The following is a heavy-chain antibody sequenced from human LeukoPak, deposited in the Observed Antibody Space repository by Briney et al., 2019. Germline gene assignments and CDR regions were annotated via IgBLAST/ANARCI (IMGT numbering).Heavy chain of an antibody. CDR2: ISDSGSST. V-gene: IGHV3-23*01. D-gene: IGHD1-26*01. Sequence: GGSLRLSCAASGFTFNNYAMSWVRQAPGKGLEWVSSISDSGSSTYYADSVKGRFTISRDNSKNTLYLQMNSLRVEDTAVYYCARGYTGSYYRWFDPWGQGTLVTVSS. CDR1: GFTFNNYA. CDR3: ARGYTGSYYRWFDP. J-gene: IGHJ5*02.